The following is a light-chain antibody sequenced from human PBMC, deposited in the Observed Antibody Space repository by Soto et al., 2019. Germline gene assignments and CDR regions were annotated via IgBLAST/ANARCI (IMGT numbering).Light chain of an antibody. V-gene: IGKV1-5*01. J-gene: IGKJ1*01. CDR2: DAS. CDR3: LQYNSVSRK. CDR1: QSISTW. Sequence: DIQMTQSPSTLSASVGDRVTITCRASQSISTWLAWFQQKPGTAPKLLIYDASTLQSGVPSRFSGSGSGTEFTLAISSLQPDDFATYYCLQYNSVSRKFGQGTKVEIK.